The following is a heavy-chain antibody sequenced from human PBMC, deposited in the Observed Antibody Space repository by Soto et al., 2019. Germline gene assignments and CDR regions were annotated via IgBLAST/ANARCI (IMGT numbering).Heavy chain of an antibody. CDR3: ARSRGSYIADPDAFDI. CDR2: ITPFNGNT. Sequence: SVKFSCKASGYTFTYRYLHWVRQAPGQALEWMGWITPFNGNTNYAQKFQDRVTITRDRSMSTAYMELSSLRSEDTAMYYCARSRGSYIADPDAFDIWGQGTMVTVSS. D-gene: IGHD1-26*01. V-gene: IGHV1-45*02. J-gene: IGHJ3*02. CDR1: GYTFTYRY.